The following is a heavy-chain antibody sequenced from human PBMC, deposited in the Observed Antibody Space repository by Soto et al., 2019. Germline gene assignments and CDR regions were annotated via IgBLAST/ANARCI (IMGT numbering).Heavy chain of an antibody. V-gene: IGHV3-21*01. J-gene: IGHJ6*02. CDR1: GFTFSSYS. Sequence: EVQLVESGGGLVKPGGSLRLSCAASGFTFSSYSMNWVRQAPGKGLEWVSSISSSSSYIYYADSVKGRFTISRDNAKNSLYLQMNSLRAEDTAVYYCARGKGVGYRDYYYYGMDVWGQGTTVTVSS. D-gene: IGHD1-1*01. CDR3: ARGKGVGYRDYYYYGMDV. CDR2: ISSSSSYI.